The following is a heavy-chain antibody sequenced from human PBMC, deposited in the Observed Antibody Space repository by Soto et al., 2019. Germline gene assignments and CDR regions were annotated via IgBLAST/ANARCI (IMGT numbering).Heavy chain of an antibody. Sequence: AASVKVSCKASGFTFTSSAVQWVRQARGQRLEWIGWIVVGSGNTNYAQKFQERVTITRDMSTSTAYMELSSLRSEDTAVYYCAASPGATVTTGYYYYGMDVWGQGTTVTVYS. D-gene: IGHD4-17*01. V-gene: IGHV1-58*01. CDR2: IVVGSGNT. CDR3: AASPGATVTTGYYYYGMDV. CDR1: GFTFTSSA. J-gene: IGHJ6*02.